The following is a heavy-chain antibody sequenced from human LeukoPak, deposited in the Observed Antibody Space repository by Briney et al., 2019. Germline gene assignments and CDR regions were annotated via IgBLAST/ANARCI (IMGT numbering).Heavy chain of an antibody. CDR3: TKDLTPGGADV. CDR2: IMWRSGST. J-gene: IGHJ6*02. D-gene: IGHD3-10*01. V-gene: IGHV3-9*02. CDR1: GFTSDDHA. Sequence: RSLRLSCAVSGFTSDDHAMHWVRQASGKGLEWVAGIMWRSGSTGYGDSVKGRFTISRDNAKKSLYLQMNGLRVEDTAFYYCTKDLTPGGADVWGQGTTVTVSS.